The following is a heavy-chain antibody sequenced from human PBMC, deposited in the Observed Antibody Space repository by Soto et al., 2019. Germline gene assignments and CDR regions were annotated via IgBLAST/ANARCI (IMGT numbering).Heavy chain of an antibody. Sequence: SETLSLTCAVYGGSFSGYYWSWIRQPPGKGLEWIGDINHSGSTNYNPSLKSRVTISVDTSKNQFSLKLSSATAADTAVYYCARQIYDYVWGSYRPTHFDYWGQGTLVTVSS. CDR1: GGSFSGYY. CDR2: INHSGST. V-gene: IGHV4-34*01. CDR3: ARQIYDYVWGSYRPTHFDY. J-gene: IGHJ4*02. D-gene: IGHD3-16*02.